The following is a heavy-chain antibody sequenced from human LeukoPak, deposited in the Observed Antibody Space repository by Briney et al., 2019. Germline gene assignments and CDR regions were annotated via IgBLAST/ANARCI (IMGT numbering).Heavy chain of an antibody. Sequence: GGSLRLSCAASGFTFSSYGMHWVRQAPGKGLEWVAFIRYDGSNKYYADSVKGRFTISRDNSKNALYLQMNSLRAEDTAVYYCAKDRGYSSSWCDYWGQGTLVTVSS. V-gene: IGHV3-30*02. CDR3: AKDRGYSSSWCDY. CDR2: IRYDGSNK. CDR1: GFTFSSYG. J-gene: IGHJ4*02. D-gene: IGHD6-13*01.